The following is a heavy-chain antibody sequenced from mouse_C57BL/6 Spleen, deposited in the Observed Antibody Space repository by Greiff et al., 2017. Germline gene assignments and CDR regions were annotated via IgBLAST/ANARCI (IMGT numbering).Heavy chain of an antibody. V-gene: IGHV14-2*01. CDR3: AMPIYYDYDGAY. Sequence: EVQLKESGAELVKPGASVKLSCTASGFYIKDYYMHWVKQRNEQGLEWIGRIDTEDGETKYAPKFKGKATITTDTSSNTVYLQLSSLTSEDTAVYYCAMPIYYDYDGAYWGQGTLVTVSA. D-gene: IGHD2-4*01. J-gene: IGHJ3*01. CDR1: GFYIKDYY. CDR2: IDTEDGET.